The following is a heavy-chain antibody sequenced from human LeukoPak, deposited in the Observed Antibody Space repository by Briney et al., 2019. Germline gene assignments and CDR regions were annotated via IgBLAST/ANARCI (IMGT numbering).Heavy chain of an antibody. CDR3: AKNEYFGGSYDY. CDR2: IWFDGSDK. V-gene: IGHV3-33*06. CDR1: GITFSSYA. Sequence: GGSLRLSCAASGITFSSYAIHWVRQAPGKGLEWVAVIWFDGSDKYYADSVKGRFTISRDNSKNTLYLQMNSLRAEDTAVYYCAKNEYFGGSYDYWGQGTLVTVSS. D-gene: IGHD1-26*01. J-gene: IGHJ4*02.